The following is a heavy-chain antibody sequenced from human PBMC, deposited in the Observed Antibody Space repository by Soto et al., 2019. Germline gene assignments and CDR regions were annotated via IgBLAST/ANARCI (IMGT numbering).Heavy chain of an antibody. D-gene: IGHD6-19*01. CDR2: IYYSGST. Sequence: SETLSLTCTVSGGSISSYYWSWIRQHPGKGLEWIGYIYYSGSTNYNPSLKSRVTISVDTSKNQFSLKLGSVTAADTAVYYSAALGYSSGWYRGVQFDYWGQGTLVTVSS. V-gene: IGHV4-59*01. J-gene: IGHJ4*02. CDR1: GGSISSYY. CDR3: AALGYSSGWYRGVQFDY.